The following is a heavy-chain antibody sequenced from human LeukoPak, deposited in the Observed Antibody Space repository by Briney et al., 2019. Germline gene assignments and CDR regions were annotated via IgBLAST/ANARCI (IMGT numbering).Heavy chain of an antibody. D-gene: IGHD3-22*01. CDR1: GGTFSSYA. CDR3: ARDWHDSGYFDY. Sequence: SVKVSCKASGGTFSSYAISWVRQAPGQGLGWMGGIIPIFGTANYAQKFQGRVTITADESTSTAYMELSSLRSEDTAVYYCARDWHDSGYFDYWGQGTLVTVSS. CDR2: IIPIFGTA. J-gene: IGHJ4*02. V-gene: IGHV1-69*13.